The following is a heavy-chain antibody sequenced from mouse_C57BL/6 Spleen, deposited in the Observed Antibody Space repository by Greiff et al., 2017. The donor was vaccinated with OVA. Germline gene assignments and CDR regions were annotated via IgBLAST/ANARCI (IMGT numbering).Heavy chain of an antibody. Sequence: VQLQQPGAELVRPGSSVKLSCKASGYTFTSYWMDWVKQRPGQGLEWIGNIYPSDSETHYNQKFKDKATLTVDKSSSTAYMQLSSLTSEDSAVYYCARTVLQRPNYYAMDYWGQGTSVTVSS. J-gene: IGHJ4*01. CDR3: ARTVLQRPNYYAMDY. CDR1: GYTFTSYW. D-gene: IGHD1-1*01. CDR2: IYPSDSET. V-gene: IGHV1-61*01.